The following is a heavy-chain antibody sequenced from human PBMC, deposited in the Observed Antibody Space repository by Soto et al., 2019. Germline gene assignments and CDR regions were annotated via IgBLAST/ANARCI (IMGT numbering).Heavy chain of an antibody. Sequence: GGSLRLSCAASGFTFSSYAMSWVRQAPGKGLEWVSAISGSGGSTYYADSVKGRFTISRDNSKNTLYLQMNSLRAEDTAVYYCAKDFFLSVGTAMVLYYYYGMDVWGQGTTVTVSS. CDR2: ISGSGGST. D-gene: IGHD5-18*01. J-gene: IGHJ6*02. CDR1: GFTFSSYA. V-gene: IGHV3-23*01. CDR3: AKDFFLSVGTAMVLYYYYGMDV.